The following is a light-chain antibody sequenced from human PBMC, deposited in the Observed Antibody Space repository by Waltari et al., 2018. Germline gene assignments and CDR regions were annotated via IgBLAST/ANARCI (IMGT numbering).Light chain of an antibody. CDR3: QQYYNTPCT. CDR2: CAS. J-gene: IGKJ3*01. V-gene: IGKV4-1*01. CDR1: QSLLYNSNKKNY. Sequence: DFVMSQSPASLVVSLGERATINCKSSQSLLYNSNKKNYLAWYQQKPGQPPRLLFYCASTWESGVPYRFSGSGSGREFTLTISSLQTEDVAVYYCQQYYNTPCTFGPGTKVGIK.